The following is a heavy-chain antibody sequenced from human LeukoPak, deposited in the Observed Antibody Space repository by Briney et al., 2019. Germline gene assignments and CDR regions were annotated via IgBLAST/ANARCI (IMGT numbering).Heavy chain of an antibody. D-gene: IGHD3-10*01. CDR3: ARDYYGSPTH. CDR2: ISGSGSST. J-gene: IGHJ4*02. CDR1: GFTFSSYA. Sequence: GGSLRLSCAASGFTFSSYAMNWVRQAPGKGLEWVSAISGSGSSTYYADSVKGRFTISRDNSKNTLYLQMDSLRAEDTAVYYCARDYYGSPTHWGQGTLVTVSS. V-gene: IGHV3-23*01.